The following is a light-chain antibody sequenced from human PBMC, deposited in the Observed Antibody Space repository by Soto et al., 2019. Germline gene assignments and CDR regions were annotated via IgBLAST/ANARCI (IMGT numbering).Light chain of an antibody. CDR3: QNYKSPPWT. Sequence: DIQMTQSPSTLSASVGDRVTITCRASQSIDIWLAWYQQKPGKAPTLLIYKTFSLESGVPSRFSGSGSGTEFTLTISSLQPDDFETYYCQNYKSPPWTFGQGTKVEIK. CDR2: KTF. J-gene: IGKJ1*01. CDR1: QSIDIW. V-gene: IGKV1-5*03.